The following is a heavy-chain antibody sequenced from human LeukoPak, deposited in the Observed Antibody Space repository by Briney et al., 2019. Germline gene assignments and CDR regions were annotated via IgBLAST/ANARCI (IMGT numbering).Heavy chain of an antibody. Sequence: GGSLRLSCAASGFTVSGNYMSWVRQAPGKGPEWVSVIYSDSSTYYADSVKGRFTISRDNSKNTVYLQMNSLRAEDTAVYYCARAHLENTLPFDYWGQGTLVTVSS. V-gene: IGHV3-66*02. D-gene: IGHD3-3*01. CDR1: GFTVSGNY. J-gene: IGHJ4*02. CDR3: ARAHLENTLPFDY. CDR2: IYSDSST.